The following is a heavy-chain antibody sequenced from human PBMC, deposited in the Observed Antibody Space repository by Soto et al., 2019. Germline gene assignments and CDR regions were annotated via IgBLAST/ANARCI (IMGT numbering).Heavy chain of an antibody. D-gene: IGHD1-1*01. CDR1: GGTFRSYV. CDR2: IIPMYGTT. CDR3: ARIGTLDWIDDY. J-gene: IGHJ4*02. Sequence: QVQLVQSGAEVKKPGSSVKVSCKASGGTFRSYVTSWVRQAPGQGLEWLGGIIPMYGTTYYAQTFQGRVTISADESTSTAFMDLRSLRSEDTAVYYCARIGTLDWIDDYWGQGTLVTVSS. V-gene: IGHV1-69*12.